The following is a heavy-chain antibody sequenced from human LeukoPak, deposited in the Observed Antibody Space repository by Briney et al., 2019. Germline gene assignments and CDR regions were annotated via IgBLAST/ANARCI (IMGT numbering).Heavy chain of an antibody. CDR1: GFTFSSYE. V-gene: IGHV3-48*03. Sequence: PGGSLRLSCAASGFTFSSYEMNWVRQAPGKGLEWVSYISSSGSTIYYADSVKGRFTISRDNAKNSLYLQMNSLRAEDTAVYYCARGNRIAVAGPHQYYYHGMDVWGQGTTVTVSS. CDR3: ARGNRIAVAGPHQYYYHGMDV. CDR2: ISSSGSTI. D-gene: IGHD6-19*01. J-gene: IGHJ6*02.